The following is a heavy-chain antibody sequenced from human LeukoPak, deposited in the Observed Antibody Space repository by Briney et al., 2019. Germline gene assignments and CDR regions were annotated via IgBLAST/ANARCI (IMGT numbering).Heavy chain of an antibody. J-gene: IGHJ6*02. V-gene: IGHV3-21*01. Sequence: PEASVKVSCKVSGYTLTELSMHWVRQAPGKGLEWVSSISSSSSYIYYADSAKGRFTISRDNAKNSLYLQMNSLRAEDTAVYYCARDPDIVVVPAAVMFYYYYYGMDVWGQGTTVTVSS. CDR2: ISSSSSYI. D-gene: IGHD2-2*01. CDR1: GYTLTELS. CDR3: ARDPDIVVVPAAVMFYYYYYGMDV.